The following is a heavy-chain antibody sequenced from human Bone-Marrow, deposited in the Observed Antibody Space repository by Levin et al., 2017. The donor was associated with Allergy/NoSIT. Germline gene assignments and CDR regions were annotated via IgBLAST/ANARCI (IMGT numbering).Heavy chain of an antibody. CDR1: GFNFHDYA. CDR2: ISWNSGNI. V-gene: IGHV3-9*01. D-gene: IGHD3-22*01. CDR3: VKDRRGRYYDSRGFPDH. Sequence: LSLTCAASGFNFHDYAMHWVRRGPGKGLEWISGISWNSGNIGYADSVRGRFTVSRDNSKNSLFLQMDSLRVDDTALYFCVKDRRGRYYDSRGFPDHWGQGTLVTVSS. J-gene: IGHJ5*02.